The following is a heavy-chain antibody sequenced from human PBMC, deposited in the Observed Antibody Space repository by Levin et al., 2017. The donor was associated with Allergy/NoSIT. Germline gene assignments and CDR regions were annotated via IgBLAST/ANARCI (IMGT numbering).Heavy chain of an antibody. V-gene: IGHV3-11*01. D-gene: IGHD2-2*01. Sequence: GESLKISCAASGFTFSDYYMSWIRQAPGKGLEWVSYISSSGSTISYSASVPFLFTISRDNAKNSLYLQMNSLRAEDTAVHYCARWDGVVPAAIADYWGQGTLVTVSS. CDR3: ARWDGVVPAAIADY. CDR1: GFTFSDYY. J-gene: IGHJ4*02. CDR2: ISSSGSTI.